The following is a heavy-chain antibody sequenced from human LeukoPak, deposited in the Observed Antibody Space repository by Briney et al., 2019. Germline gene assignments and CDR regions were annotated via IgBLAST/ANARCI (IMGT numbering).Heavy chain of an antibody. D-gene: IGHD4/OR15-4a*01. CDR2: IYYSGGT. V-gene: IGHV4-59*01. CDR3: ARGGLWQIIDY. CDR1: GGSISSYY. J-gene: IGHJ4*02. Sequence: PSETLSLTCTVSGGSISSYYWSWIRQPPGKGLEWIGYIYYSGGTNYNPSLKSRVTISVDTSKNQFSLKLSSVTAADTAVYYCARGGLWQIIDYWGQGTLVTVSS.